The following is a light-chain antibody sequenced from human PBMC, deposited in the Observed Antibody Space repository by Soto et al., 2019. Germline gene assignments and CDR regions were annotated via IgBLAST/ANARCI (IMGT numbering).Light chain of an antibody. CDR3: QQYKRYWT. Sequence: DIQMTQSPSTLSASVGDRVTITCLASQSISSWLAWYQQKPGKAPKLLIYKASSLESEVPSRFSGSGSGKEFSLTISNRQLDDFATYDCQQYKRYWTFAQGTKVQIK. J-gene: IGKJ1*01. CDR2: KAS. CDR1: QSISSW. V-gene: IGKV1-5*03.